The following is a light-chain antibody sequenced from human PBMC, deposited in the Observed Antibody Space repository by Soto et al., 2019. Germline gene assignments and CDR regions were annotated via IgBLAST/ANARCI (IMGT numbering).Light chain of an antibody. J-gene: IGLJ3*02. V-gene: IGLV1-51*01. CDR3: GTWDSSLSAWA. CDR2: DNN. CDR1: SSNIGNNY. Sequence: QSVLTQPPSVSAAPGQTVTISCSGSSSNIGNNYVSWYQQLPGTAPKLLIYDNNKRPSGIPDRFSGSKSGTSATLGITGLQTGDEADYYCGTWDSSLSAWAFGGGTKLTVL.